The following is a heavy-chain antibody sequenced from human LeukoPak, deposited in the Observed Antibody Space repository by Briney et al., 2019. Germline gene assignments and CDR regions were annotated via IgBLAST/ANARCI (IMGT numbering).Heavy chain of an antibody. CDR2: MNPNSGNT. V-gene: IGHV1-8*03. CDR1: GYTFTSYD. CDR3: ARGQDYDFWSGYPNPGFDY. Sequence: GASVKVSCKASGYTFTSYDINWVRQATGQGLEWMGWMNPNSGNTGYAQKFQGRVTITRNTSISTAYMELSSLRSEDTAVYFCARGQDYDFWSGYPNPGFDYWGQGTLVTVSS. J-gene: IGHJ4*02. D-gene: IGHD3-3*01.